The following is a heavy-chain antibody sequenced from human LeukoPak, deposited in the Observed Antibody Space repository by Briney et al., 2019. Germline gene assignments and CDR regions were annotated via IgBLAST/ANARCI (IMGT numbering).Heavy chain of an antibody. CDR1: GFTFRSYA. V-gene: IGHV3-49*03. Sequence: PGGSLRLSCAASGFTFRSYAMSWFRQAPGKGLEWVGFIRSKAYGGTTEYAASVKGRFTISRDDSKSIAYLQMNSLKTEDTAVYYCTRVRGWTVTTKYYFDYWGQGTLVTVSS. CDR2: IRSKAYGGTT. J-gene: IGHJ4*02. CDR3: TRVRGWTVTTKYYFDY. D-gene: IGHD4-17*01.